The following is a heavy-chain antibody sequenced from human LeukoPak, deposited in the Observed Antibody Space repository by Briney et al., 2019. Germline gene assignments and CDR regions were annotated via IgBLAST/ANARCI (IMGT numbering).Heavy chain of an antibody. J-gene: IGHJ4*02. Sequence: ASVKVSCKASGYTFTSYFMHWVRQAPGQGLEWLGMINPSGSTTTYAQKFQGRVTMTRDTSTSTVYMELSSLRSDDTAVYYCARLREGLYHFDYWGQGTLVTVSP. V-gene: IGHV1-46*01. CDR3: ARLREGLYHFDY. D-gene: IGHD3-16*02. CDR1: GYTFTSYF. CDR2: INPSGSTT.